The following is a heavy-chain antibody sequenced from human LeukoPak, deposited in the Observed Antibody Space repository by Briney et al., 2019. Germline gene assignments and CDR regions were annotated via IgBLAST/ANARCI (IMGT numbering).Heavy chain of an antibody. D-gene: IGHD2-2*01. CDR3: ARQRVGGYCSSTSCYAPYYFDY. J-gene: IGHJ4*02. CDR1: GGSFSGYY. Sequence: SETLSLTCAVYGGSFSGYYWSWIRQPPGKGLEWIGEINHSGSTNYNPSLKSRVTISVDTSKNQFSLKLSSVTAADTAVYYCARQRVGGYCSSTSCYAPYYFDYWGQGTLVTVSS. V-gene: IGHV4-34*01. CDR2: INHSGST.